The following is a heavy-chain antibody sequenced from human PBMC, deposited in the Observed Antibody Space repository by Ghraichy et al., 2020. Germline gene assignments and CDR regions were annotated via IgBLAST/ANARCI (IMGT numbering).Heavy chain of an antibody. J-gene: IGHJ4*02. D-gene: IGHD3-22*01. Sequence: GGSLRLSCEASGFTFSSYTMNWVRQAPGKGLEWIAHIGTYSRTIYYADSVKGRFRISRDNAKNSLYLQMDSLRDDDTAVYYCASQYFDNSDLEYWVQGTLVTVSS. CDR1: GFTFSSYT. CDR3: ASQYFDNSDLEY. CDR2: IGTYSRTI. V-gene: IGHV3-48*02.